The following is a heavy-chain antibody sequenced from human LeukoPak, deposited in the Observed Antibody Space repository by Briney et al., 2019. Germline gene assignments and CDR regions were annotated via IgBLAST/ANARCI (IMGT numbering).Heavy chain of an antibody. CDR2: INSDGYST. Sequence: GGSLRLSCAASGFTFSRYWMHWVRQAPGKGLVWVSRINSDGYSTTYADFVKGRFTISRDNSKNTLYLQMSSLRAEDTALYYCAKKRESSPTSFDNWGQGTLVTVSS. J-gene: IGHJ4*02. D-gene: IGHD2/OR15-2a*01. V-gene: IGHV3-74*01. CDR3: AKKRESSPTSFDN. CDR1: GFTFSRYW.